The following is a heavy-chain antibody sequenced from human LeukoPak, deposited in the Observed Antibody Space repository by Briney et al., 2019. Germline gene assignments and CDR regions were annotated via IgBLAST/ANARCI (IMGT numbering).Heavy chain of an antibody. V-gene: IGHV4-59*01. D-gene: IGHD6-6*01. J-gene: IGHJ1*01. CDR2: IYHSGST. CDR1: GGSISTYY. Sequence: SETRSLTCTVSGGSISTYYWNWIRQPPGKGLEWIGYIYHSGSTNYNPSLQSRVTISVDTSKNQFSLNLNSVTAADTAVYYCARGGAARLHFQNWGQGTLVTVSS. CDR3: ARGGAARLHFQN.